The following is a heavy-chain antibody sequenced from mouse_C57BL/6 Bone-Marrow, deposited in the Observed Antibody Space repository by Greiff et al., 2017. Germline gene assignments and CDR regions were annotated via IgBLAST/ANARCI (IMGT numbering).Heavy chain of an antibody. J-gene: IGHJ4*01. CDR1: GFTFSDYY. V-gene: IGHV5-16*01. Sequence: EVKLLESEGGLVQPGSSMKLSCTASGFTFSDYYMAWVRQVPEKGLEWVANINYDGSSTYYLDSLKSRFIISGDNAKNILYLQVSSLKSEDTATYFCAIDWVYAMDYWGQGASVTVSS. CDR2: INYDGSST. D-gene: IGHD4-1*01. CDR3: AIDWVYAMDY.